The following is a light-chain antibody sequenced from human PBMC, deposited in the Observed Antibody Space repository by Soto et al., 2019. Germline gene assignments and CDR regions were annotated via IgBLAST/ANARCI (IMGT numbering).Light chain of an antibody. CDR2: GTS. CDR3: QNYGSSSLT. CDR1: QSLSTSY. V-gene: IGKV3-20*01. J-gene: IGKJ4*01. Sequence: EIVLTQSPGTLSLSPGERATLSCRVSQSLSTSYLAWYQQKPGQAPRLLTYGTSSRASGIPDRFSGSGSGTDFTLTISRLEPEDFAVYYCQNYGSSSLTFGGGTKVDIK.